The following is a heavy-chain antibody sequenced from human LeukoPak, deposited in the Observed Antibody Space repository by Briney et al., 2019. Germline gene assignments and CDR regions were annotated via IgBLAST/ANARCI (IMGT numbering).Heavy chain of an antibody. J-gene: IGHJ4*02. CDR3: AASLPNIVVVPATKGPFGY. D-gene: IGHD2-2*01. Sequence: GGSLRLSCAASGFAFSSYTMSWVRQAPGKGLEWVSGVSGSGGNIHYADSVKGRFTISRDNSKNTLYLQMNSLRAEDTAVYYCAASLPNIVVVPATKGPFGYWGQGALVTVSS. V-gene: IGHV3-23*01. CDR2: VSGSGGNI. CDR1: GFAFSSYT.